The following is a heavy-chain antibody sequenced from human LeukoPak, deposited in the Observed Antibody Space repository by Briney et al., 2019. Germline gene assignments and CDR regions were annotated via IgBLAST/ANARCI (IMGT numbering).Heavy chain of an antibody. CDR3: AAVGYDILTPWDYYYGMDV. CDR2: INSGSTTI. Sequence: PGGSLRLSCAASGFTLSKYSMNWVRQAPGKGLEWVSYINSGSTTIYYAASVRGRFTIFRDNAKNSLYLQMNSLRAEDTAVYYCAAVGYDILTPWDYYYGMDVWGQGTTVTVSS. J-gene: IGHJ6*02. D-gene: IGHD3-9*01. CDR1: GFTLSKYS. V-gene: IGHV3-48*04.